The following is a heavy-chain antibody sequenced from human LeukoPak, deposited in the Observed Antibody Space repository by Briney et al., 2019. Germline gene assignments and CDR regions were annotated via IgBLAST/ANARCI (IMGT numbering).Heavy chain of an antibody. V-gene: IGHV4-4*07. CDR3: ARGGPDSGYDYYFDY. CDR2: VYSSGIT. J-gene: IGHJ4*02. D-gene: IGHD5-12*01. CDR1: GGSINYYY. Sequence: SETLSLTCSASGGSINYYYWPWIRHPAGKGLEWIGRVYSSGITSYNPSLKSRVTMSVDTSKNQFSLKLSSVTAADTAVYYCARGGPDSGYDYYFDYWGQGTLVTVSS.